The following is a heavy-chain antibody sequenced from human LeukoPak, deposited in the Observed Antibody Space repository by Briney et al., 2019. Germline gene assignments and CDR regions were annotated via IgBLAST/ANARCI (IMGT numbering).Heavy chain of an antibody. CDR2: ISSSSSYI. V-gene: IGHV3-21*01. J-gene: IGHJ6*02. CDR1: GFTFSSYS. Sequence: PGGSLRLSCAAPGFTFSSYSMNPVRQAPGKGLEWVSSISSSSSYIYYADSVKGRFTISRDNAKNSLYLQMNSLRAEDTAVYYCARDRVEGLRYFDYYYYGMDVWGQGTTVTVSS. CDR3: ARDRVEGLRYFDYYYYGMDV. D-gene: IGHD3-9*01.